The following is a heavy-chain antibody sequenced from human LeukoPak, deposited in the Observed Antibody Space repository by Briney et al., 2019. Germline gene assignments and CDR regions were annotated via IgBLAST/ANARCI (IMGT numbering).Heavy chain of an antibody. J-gene: IGHJ1*01. Sequence: GGSLRLSCAASGFTFSSYAMHWVRQAPGKGLEWVAVISHDGSNKYYADSVKGRFTISRDNSKNTLYLQMNSLRAEDTAVYYCARSQVVTAIPAEYFQHWGQGTLVTVSS. D-gene: IGHD2-21*02. CDR1: GFTFSSYA. CDR2: ISHDGSNK. CDR3: ARSQVVTAIPAEYFQH. V-gene: IGHV3-30-3*01.